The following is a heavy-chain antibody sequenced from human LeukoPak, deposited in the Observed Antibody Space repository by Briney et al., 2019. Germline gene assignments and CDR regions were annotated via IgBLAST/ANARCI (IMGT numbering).Heavy chain of an antibody. J-gene: IGHJ4*02. CDR3: VGLREQWLEHRPFDY. D-gene: IGHD6-19*01. CDR2: ISYDGSNK. Sequence: GGSLRLSCAASGFTFSSYGMHWVRQAPGKGLEWVAVISYDGSNKYYADSVKGRFTISRDNSKNTLYLQMNSLRAEDTAVYYCVGLREQWLEHRPFDYWGQGTLVTVSS. CDR1: GFTFSSYG. V-gene: IGHV3-30*03.